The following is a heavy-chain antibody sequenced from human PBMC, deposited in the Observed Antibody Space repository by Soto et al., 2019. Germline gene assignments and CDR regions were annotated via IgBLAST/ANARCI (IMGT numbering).Heavy chain of an antibody. CDR2: ISYDGSNK. CDR1: GFTFSSYG. CDR3: AKDRCSCGSCYSFMYYDGMDV. D-gene: IGHD2-15*01. V-gene: IGHV3-30*18. Sequence: GGSLRLSCAASGFTFSSYGMHWVRQAPGKGLEWVAVISYDGSNKYYADSVKGRFTISRENSKNTLYLQMNSLRAEDTAVYYWAKDRCSCGSCYSFMYYDGMDVWGQGTTVTVSS. J-gene: IGHJ6*02.